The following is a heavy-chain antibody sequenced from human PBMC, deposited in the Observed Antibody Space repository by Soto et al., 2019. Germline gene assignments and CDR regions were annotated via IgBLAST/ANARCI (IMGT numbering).Heavy chain of an antibody. CDR1: GGTFSSYT. V-gene: IGHV1-69*02. Sequence: QVQLVQSGAEVKKPGSSVKVSCKASGGTFSSYTISRVRQAPGQGLEWMGRIIPILGIANYAQKFQGRVTITADKSTSTAYMELSSLRSEDTAVYYCAGGDDYGDSEYFQHWGQGTLVTVSS. CDR3: AGGDDYGDSEYFQH. CDR2: IIPILGIA. D-gene: IGHD4-17*01. J-gene: IGHJ1*01.